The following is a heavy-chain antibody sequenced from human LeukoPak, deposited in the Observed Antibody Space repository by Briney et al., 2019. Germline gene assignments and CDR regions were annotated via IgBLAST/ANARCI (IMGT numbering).Heavy chain of an antibody. CDR3: AKAPILTGYLAYFDY. Sequence: GGSLRLSCAASGFTFSSYAMSWVRQAPGEGLEWVSAISGSGGSTYYADSVKGWFTISRDNSKNTLYLQMNSLRAEDTAVYYCAKAPILTGYLAYFDYWGQGTLVTVSS. D-gene: IGHD3-9*01. J-gene: IGHJ4*02. CDR2: ISGSGGST. V-gene: IGHV3-23*01. CDR1: GFTFSSYA.